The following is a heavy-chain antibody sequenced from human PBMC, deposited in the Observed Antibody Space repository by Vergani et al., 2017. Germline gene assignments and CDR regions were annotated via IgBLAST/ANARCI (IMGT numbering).Heavy chain of an antibody. CDR3: ASKGSCNYGFDP. Sequence: QVQLVQSGAEVKKPGSPVKVSCKASGGTFSSYTISWVRQAPGQGLEWMGRIIPILGIANYAQKFQGRVTITADKPTSTAYMEQSSLRSEDTAVYYCASKGSCNYGFDPWGQGTLVTVSS. V-gene: IGHV1-69*02. D-gene: IGHD4-11*01. J-gene: IGHJ5*02. CDR2: IIPILGIA. CDR1: GGTFSSYT.